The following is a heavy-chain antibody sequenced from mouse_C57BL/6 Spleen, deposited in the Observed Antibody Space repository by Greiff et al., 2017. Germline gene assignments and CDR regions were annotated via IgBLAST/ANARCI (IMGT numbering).Heavy chain of an antibody. CDR1: GYTFTDYY. D-gene: IGHD2-4*01. CDR2: INPNNGGT. CDR3: GLIYYDYGGG. Sequence: EVKLQQSGPELVKPGASVKISCKASGYTFTDYYMNWVKQSHGQSLEWIGDINPNNGGTSYNQKFKGKATLTVDKSSSTAYMELRSLTSEDSAVYYCGLIYYDYGGGWGQGTTLTVSS. J-gene: IGHJ2*01. V-gene: IGHV1-26*01.